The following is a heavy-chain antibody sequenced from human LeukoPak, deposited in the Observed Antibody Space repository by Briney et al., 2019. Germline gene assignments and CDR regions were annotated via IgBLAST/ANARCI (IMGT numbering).Heavy chain of an antibody. Sequence: PGGSLRLSCAASGFTLSSYSMNWVRQAPGKGLEWVSSISSSSTYIYYADSVKGRFTISRDNSKNTLYLQMNSLRAEDTAVYYCAKDSYYDYVWGSYRYTNQFDYWGQGTLVTVSS. V-gene: IGHV3-21*04. CDR3: AKDSYYDYVWGSYRYTNQFDY. D-gene: IGHD3-16*02. J-gene: IGHJ4*02. CDR2: ISSSSTYI. CDR1: GFTLSSYS.